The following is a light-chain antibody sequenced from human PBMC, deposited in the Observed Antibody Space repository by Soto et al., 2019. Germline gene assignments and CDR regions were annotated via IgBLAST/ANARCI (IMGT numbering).Light chain of an antibody. V-gene: IGLV2-14*01. CDR3: SSYTSSTTLDVV. Sequence: QSALTQPASVSGSPGQSITISCTGTSSDVGGHNYVSWYQQHPGTAPKLMIYEVTNRPSGVSNRLSGSKSGNTASLTISGLQAEDEADYYCSSYTSSTTLDVVFGGGTNLTVL. CDR2: EVT. CDR1: SSDVGGHNY. J-gene: IGLJ2*01.